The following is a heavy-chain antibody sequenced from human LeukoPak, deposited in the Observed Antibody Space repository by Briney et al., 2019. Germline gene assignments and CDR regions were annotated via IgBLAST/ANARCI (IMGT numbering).Heavy chain of an antibody. CDR2: ISYDGSNK. J-gene: IGHJ4*02. Sequence: GGSLRLSCAASGFTFGSYAMHWVRQAPGKGLEWVAVISYDGSNKYYADSVKGRFTISRDNPKNTLYLQMNSLRTEDTDVNYCEKDKGSSYYHITFWGQGTLVTVSS. CDR3: EKDKGSSYYHITF. V-gene: IGHV3-30*04. D-gene: IGHD3-22*01. CDR1: GFTFGSYA.